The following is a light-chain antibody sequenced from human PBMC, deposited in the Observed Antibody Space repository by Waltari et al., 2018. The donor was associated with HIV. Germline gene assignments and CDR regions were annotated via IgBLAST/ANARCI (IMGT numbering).Light chain of an antibody. V-gene: IGLV1-47*01. CDR3: AAWDDSLSGSWV. J-gene: IGLJ3*02. Sequence: QSVMTQPPSASGTPGQRVTISCSGSSSNIGRNYVNWYQQLPGTTPKLLIYRNNQRPSGVPHRFSGSKSGTSASLAISGLRSEDEADYYCAAWDDSLSGSWVFGGGTQVTVL. CDR2: RNN. CDR1: SSNIGRNY.